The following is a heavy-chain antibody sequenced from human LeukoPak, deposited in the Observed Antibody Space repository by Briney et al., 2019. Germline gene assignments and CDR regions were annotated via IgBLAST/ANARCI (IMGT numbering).Heavy chain of an antibody. CDR3: ARDTYYYNSSAFYHYYYGMDV. CDR2: IESDGSRT. CDR1: GFTFSNCW. J-gene: IGHJ6*02. D-gene: IGHD3-22*01. Sequence: GGSLRLSCAASGFTFSNCWMHWVRQAPGKGLEWVSRIESDGSRTRYADSVKGRFTISRDNAKNALYLQMNSLRAEDTAVYYCARDTYYYNSSAFYHYYYGMDVWGQGTTVTVSS. V-gene: IGHV3-74*01.